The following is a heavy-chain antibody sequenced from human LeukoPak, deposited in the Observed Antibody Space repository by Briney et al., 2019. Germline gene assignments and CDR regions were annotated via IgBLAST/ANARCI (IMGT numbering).Heavy chain of an antibody. CDR3: ARLIHPYSSSWYFDY. Sequence: SETPSLTCTVSGGSISSYYWSWIRQPPGKGLECIGYIYYSGSTNYNPSLKSRVTLSVDTSKNQFSLKLSSVTAADTAVYYCARLIHPYSSSWYFDYWGQGTLVTVSS. CDR1: GGSISSYY. D-gene: IGHD6-13*01. V-gene: IGHV4-59*08. J-gene: IGHJ4*02. CDR2: IYYSGST.